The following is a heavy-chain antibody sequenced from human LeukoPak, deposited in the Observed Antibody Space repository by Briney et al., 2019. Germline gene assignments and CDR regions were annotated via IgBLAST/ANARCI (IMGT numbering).Heavy chain of an antibody. V-gene: IGHV1-69*13. J-gene: IGHJ3*02. CDR1: GGTFSSYA. CDR2: IIPIFGTA. Sequence: SVKVSCKASGGTFSSYAISWVRQAPGQGLEWMGGIIPIFGTANYAQKFQGRVTITADESTSTAYMELSSLRSEDTAVYYCARMGCSSTSCHYAFDIWGQGTMVTVSS. D-gene: IGHD2-2*01. CDR3: ARMGCSSTSCHYAFDI.